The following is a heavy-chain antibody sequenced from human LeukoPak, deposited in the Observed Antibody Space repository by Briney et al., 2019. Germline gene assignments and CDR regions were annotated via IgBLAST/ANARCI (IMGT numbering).Heavy chain of an antibody. CDR1: GGSFSGYY. CDR3: ARGGVVGPLDAFDI. D-gene: IGHD2-15*01. CDR2: INHSGST. J-gene: IGHJ3*02. V-gene: IGHV4-34*01. Sequence: PSETLSLTCAVYGGSFSGYYWSWIRQPPGKGLEWIGEINHSGSTNYNPSLKSRVTISVDTSKNQFSLKLSSVTAADTAVYYCARGGVVGPLDAFDIWGQGTMVTVSS.